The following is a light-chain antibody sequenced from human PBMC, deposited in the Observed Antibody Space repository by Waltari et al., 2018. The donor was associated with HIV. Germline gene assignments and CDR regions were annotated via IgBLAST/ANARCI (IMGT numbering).Light chain of an antibody. Sequence: QSALTQPASVSGSPGQSITIPCSGTSSHVGAYNYLPWYQLHPGKAPNLMIYDVSNRPSGVSDRFSGSKSANTASLTISGLQAEDEAHYYCSSYTSSSTVVFGGGTKLTVL. CDR2: DVS. CDR1: SSHVGAYNY. V-gene: IGLV2-14*03. CDR3: SSYTSSSTVV. J-gene: IGLJ2*01.